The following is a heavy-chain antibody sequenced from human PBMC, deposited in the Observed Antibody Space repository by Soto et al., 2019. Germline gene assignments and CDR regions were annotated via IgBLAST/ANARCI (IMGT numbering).Heavy chain of an antibody. V-gene: IGHV3-21*01. J-gene: IGHJ6*03. D-gene: IGHD2-2*01. CDR1: GFSFSDYS. Sequence: EVQLVESGGGLVKPGGSLRLSCAASGFSFSDYSMNWVRQAPGKGLEWVSSISGSSSYIYYADSLKGRVTVSRDNAEKSLYLQMTSLRAEDTAVYYCARDGAYCSGTGCRDYYQDMDVWGKGTTVTVSS. CDR2: ISGSSSYI. CDR3: ARDGAYCSGTGCRDYYQDMDV.